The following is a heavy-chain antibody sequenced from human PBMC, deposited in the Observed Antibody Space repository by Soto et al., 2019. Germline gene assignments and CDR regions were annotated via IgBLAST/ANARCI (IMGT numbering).Heavy chain of an antibody. V-gene: IGHV4-61*08. J-gene: IGHJ2*01. Sequence: QVQLQESGPGLVKPSETLSLTCTVSVSGGSVSTGVHYWSWIRQPPGKGLEWIGYIYYSGRTSYSPSLQCRVTISVARSKNKFSLKLTAVTAADTAVYYCARGYYTSWYWFDRWGRGTLVTVSP. CDR2: IYYSGRT. D-gene: IGHD6-13*01. CDR3: ARGYYTSWYWFDR. CDR1: GGSVSTGVHY.